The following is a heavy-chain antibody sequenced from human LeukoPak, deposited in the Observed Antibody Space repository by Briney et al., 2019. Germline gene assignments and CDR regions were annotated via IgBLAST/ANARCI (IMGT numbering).Heavy chain of an antibody. CDR3: ARHSIYYHNSGYSYHFDY. CDR1: GGSISSYY. D-gene: IGHD3-22*01. Sequence: SETLSLTCTVSGGSISSYYWSWIRQPPGKGLEWIAYIYYSGSTDYNPSLKSRITISVETSKNQFSLKLTSVTAADTAVYYCARHSIYYHNSGYSYHFDYWGQGTLVTVSS. V-gene: IGHV4-59*08. J-gene: IGHJ4*02. CDR2: IYYSGST.